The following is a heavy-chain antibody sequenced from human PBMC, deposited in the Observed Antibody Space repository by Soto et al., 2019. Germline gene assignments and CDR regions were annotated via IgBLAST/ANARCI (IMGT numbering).Heavy chain of an antibody. V-gene: IGHV1-3*01. Sequence: QVQLVQSGAEVKKPGASVKVSCKASGYTFTSYAMHWVRQAPGQRLEWMGWINAGNGNTKYSQKFQGRVTITRDTSASTAYMELSSLRSEDTAVYYWARDSRSDIGVVPAAIPFDYWGQGTLVTVSS. CDR2: INAGNGNT. CDR1: GYTFTSYA. J-gene: IGHJ4*02. CDR3: ARDSRSDIGVVPAAIPFDY. D-gene: IGHD2-2*01.